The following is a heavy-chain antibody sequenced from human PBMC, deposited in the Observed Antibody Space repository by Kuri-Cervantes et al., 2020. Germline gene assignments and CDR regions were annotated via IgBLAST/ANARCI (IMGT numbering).Heavy chain of an antibody. J-gene: IGHJ4*02. CDR3: VVIAVADKTDY. CDR1: GFTFTSSA. Sequence: SVKVSCKAPGFTFTSSAMQWVRQARGQRLEWIGWIVVGSGNTNYAQKFQERVTITRDMSTSTAYMELNSLRAEDTAVYYCVVIAVADKTDYWGQGTLVTVSS. V-gene: IGHV1-58*02. CDR2: IVVGSGNT. D-gene: IGHD6-19*01.